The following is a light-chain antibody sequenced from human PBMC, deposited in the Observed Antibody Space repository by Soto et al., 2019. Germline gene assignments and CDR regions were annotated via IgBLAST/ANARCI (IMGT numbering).Light chain of an antibody. CDR2: GAS. V-gene: IGKV3-20*01. CDR3: QQYNIYPWP. Sequence: ENVLTQSVCTLSLTPGERATLSCRASQSVSSSYLAWYQQKPGQAPRLLIYGASSRATGIPDRFSGSGSGTEFTLTITSLQPDDFATYYCQQYNIYPWPFGQGAKADIK. J-gene: IGKJ1*01. CDR1: QSVSSSY.